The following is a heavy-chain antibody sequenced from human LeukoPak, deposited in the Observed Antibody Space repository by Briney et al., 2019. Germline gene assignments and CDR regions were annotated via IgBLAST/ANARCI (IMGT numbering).Heavy chain of an antibody. CDR1: GFTVSSNY. V-gene: IGHV3-66*01. CDR3: ARAYCSGGSCYPPYYFDY. Sequence: GGSLRLSCAASGFTVSSNYMSWVRQAPGKGLEWVSVIYSGGSTYYADSVKGRFTISRDNSKNTLYLQMNSLRAEDTAVYYCARAYCSGGSCYPPYYFDYWGQGTLVTVSS. J-gene: IGHJ4*02. CDR2: IYSGGST. D-gene: IGHD2-15*01.